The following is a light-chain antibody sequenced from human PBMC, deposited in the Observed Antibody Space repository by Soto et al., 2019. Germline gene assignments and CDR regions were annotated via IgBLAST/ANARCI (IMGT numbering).Light chain of an antibody. CDR3: SSYAGRNIVL. V-gene: IGLV2-8*01. CDR1: SSDVGGYKY. CDR2: EVN. J-gene: IGLJ2*01. Sequence: QSALTQPPSASGSPGQSVTIACTGTSSDVGGYKYVSWYQQHPGKAPKLMIYEVNKRPSGVPDRFSGSKSGHTAFLTVSGLQADDEADYFCSSYAGRNIVLFGGGTKLTVL.